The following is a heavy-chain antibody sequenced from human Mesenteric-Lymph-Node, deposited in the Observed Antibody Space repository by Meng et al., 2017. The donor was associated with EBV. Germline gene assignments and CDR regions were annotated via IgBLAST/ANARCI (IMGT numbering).Heavy chain of an antibody. Sequence: QVHRGQSGAEVNKPGASVKVTGKASGYTFTNFGSIWVRQAPGQGLEWMGWISGFNDNTHYAQKMQVRLTMTTDISTSTAYMELRSLTSDDTAGYYCAKDLGFCSGDSCYGPYFDYWGQGTLVTVSS. V-gene: IGHV1-18*01. CDR1: GYTFTNFG. CDR2: ISGFNDNT. CDR3: AKDLGFCSGDSCYGPYFDY. D-gene: IGHD2-15*01. J-gene: IGHJ4*02.